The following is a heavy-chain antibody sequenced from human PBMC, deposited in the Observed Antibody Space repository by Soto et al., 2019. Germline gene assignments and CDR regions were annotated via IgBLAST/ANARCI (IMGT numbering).Heavy chain of an antibody. Sequence: SVKVCFKASGGAFSTYSISWVRQAPGQGLEWMGGIIPIFGTANYAQKFQGRVTITADDSTSTAYMELSSLRSEDTAVYYCAKDVPPQQLGLFYYYAMAVWVQATTVTVSS. D-gene: IGHD6-13*01. J-gene: IGHJ6*02. CDR2: IIPIFGTA. V-gene: IGHV1-69*13. CDR1: GGAFSTYS. CDR3: AKDVPPQQLGLFYYYAMAV.